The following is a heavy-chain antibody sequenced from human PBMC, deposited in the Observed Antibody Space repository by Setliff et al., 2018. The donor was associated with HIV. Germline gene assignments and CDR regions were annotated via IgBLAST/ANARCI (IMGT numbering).Heavy chain of an antibody. J-gene: IGHJ5*02. CDR1: GFTFSSYA. V-gene: IGHV3-23*01. CDR2: ISISGGST. Sequence: GGSLRLSCAAPGFTFSSYAMSWVRQAPGKGLEWVSGISISGGSTYYADSVKGRFTISRDNSKNTLYLQMSSLRAEDTAVYYCAKDSPGYSSGWYEGVSWGQGTLVTVSS. CDR3: AKDSPGYSSGWYEGVS. D-gene: IGHD6-19*01.